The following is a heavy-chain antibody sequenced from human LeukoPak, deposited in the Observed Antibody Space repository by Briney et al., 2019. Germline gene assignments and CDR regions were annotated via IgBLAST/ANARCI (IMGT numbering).Heavy chain of an antibody. V-gene: IGHV4-4*07. CDR1: GGSISSYY. D-gene: IGHD1-26*01. J-gene: IGHJ4*02. Sequence: PSETLSLTRSVSGGSISSYYWSWIRQPAGKGLEWIGRIYTSGSTNYNPSLKSRVTMSVDTSKNQFSLKLSSVTAADTAVYYCARDERGSYYSYYFDYWGQGTLVTVSS. CDR3: ARDERGSYYSYYFDY. CDR2: IYTSGST.